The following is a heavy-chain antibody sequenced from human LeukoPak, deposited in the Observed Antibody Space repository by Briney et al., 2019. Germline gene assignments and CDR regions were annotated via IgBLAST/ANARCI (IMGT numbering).Heavy chain of an antibody. CDR1: GFTFSSYA. CDR3: AKDCTRFRGVIQSFDY. D-gene: IGHD3-16*02. V-gene: IGHV3-23*01. CDR2: ISGSGGST. J-gene: IGHJ4*02. Sequence: GGSLRLSCAASGFTFSSYAMSWVTEAPGKGLEWVSAISGSGGSTYYADSVKGRFTISRDNSKNTLYLQMNSLRAEDTAVYYCAKDCTRFRGVIQSFDYWGQGTLVTVSS.